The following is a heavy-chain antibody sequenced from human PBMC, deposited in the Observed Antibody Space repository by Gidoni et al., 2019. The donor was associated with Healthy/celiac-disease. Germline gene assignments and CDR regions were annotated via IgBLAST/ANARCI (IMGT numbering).Heavy chain of an antibody. Sequence: QVQLVQSGAEVKKPGASVKVSCKVSGYTLTELSMHWVRQAPGKGLEWMGGFDPEDGETIYAQKFQGRVTMTEDTSTDTAYMELSSLRSEDTAVYYCATDLLVPAAIRGWFDPWGQGTLVTVSS. CDR3: ATDLLVPAAIRGWFDP. J-gene: IGHJ5*02. CDR1: GYTLTELS. CDR2: FDPEDGET. V-gene: IGHV1-24*01. D-gene: IGHD2-2*02.